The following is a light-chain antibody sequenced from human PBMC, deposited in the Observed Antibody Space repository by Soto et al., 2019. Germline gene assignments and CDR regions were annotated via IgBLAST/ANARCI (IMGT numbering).Light chain of an antibody. J-gene: IGKJ2*01. CDR2: GAS. Sequence: EMVMTQSPATLSVSPGERATLSCRASQNLSRNFAWYQQQPGQAPRLLIYGASTRATGIPARFSGSGSGTDFTLTIRSLQSEDFAVYYCQQYDNWPHTFGQGTKLEIK. CDR3: QQYDNWPHT. V-gene: IGKV3-15*01. CDR1: QNLSRN.